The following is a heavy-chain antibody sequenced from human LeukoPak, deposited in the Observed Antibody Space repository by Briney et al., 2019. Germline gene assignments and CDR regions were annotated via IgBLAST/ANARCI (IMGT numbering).Heavy chain of an antibody. J-gene: IGHJ6*02. D-gene: IGHD2-15*01. Sequence: GGSLRLSCAASGFIFSNYGMNWVRQAPGKGLEWVSLIYSGGNTHYAGSVRGRFTISRDNSKNTLFLQMNSLRAEDTAVYYCARDNCGGSSYLNCIGLDVWGQGTTVTVSS. V-gene: IGHV3-53*01. CDR3: ARDNCGGSSYLNCIGLDV. CDR1: GFIFSNYG. CDR2: IYSGGNT.